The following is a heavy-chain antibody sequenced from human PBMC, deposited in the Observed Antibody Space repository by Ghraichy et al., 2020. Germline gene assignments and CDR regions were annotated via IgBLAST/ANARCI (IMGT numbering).Heavy chain of an antibody. D-gene: IGHD2/OR15-2a*01. CDR3: ARHEIGDNWFDP. CDR1: GGSISSSSYY. Sequence: SETLSLTCTVSGGSISSSSYYWGWIRQPPGKGLEWIGSIYYSGSTYYNPSLKSRVTISVDTSKNQFSLKLSSVTAADTAVYYCARHEIGDNWFDPWGQGTLVTVSS. J-gene: IGHJ5*02. CDR2: IYYSGST. V-gene: IGHV4-39*01.